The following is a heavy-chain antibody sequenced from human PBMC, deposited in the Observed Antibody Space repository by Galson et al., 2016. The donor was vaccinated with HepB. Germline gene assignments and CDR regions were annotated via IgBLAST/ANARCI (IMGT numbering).Heavy chain of an antibody. Sequence: LRLSCAASGFTFNTYTMHWVRQAPGKGLEWIGEVYHSGDTNYSPSLRRRVTISADTSKNQFPLRLNSVTAADTATYYCARVAPIRMVGPLWFGESPGRYSFDPWGQGTLVTVSS. CDR2: VYHSGDT. CDR1: GFTFNTYT. J-gene: IGHJ5*02. D-gene: IGHD3-10*01. CDR3: ARVAPIRMVGPLWFGESPGRYSFDP. V-gene: IGHV4-34*01.